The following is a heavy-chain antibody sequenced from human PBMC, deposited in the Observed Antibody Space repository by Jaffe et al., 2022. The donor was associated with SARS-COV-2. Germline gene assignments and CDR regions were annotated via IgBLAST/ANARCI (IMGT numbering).Heavy chain of an antibody. CDR1: GFTFSNAW. J-gene: IGHJ4*02. CDR2: IKSKTDGGTT. V-gene: IGHV3-15*01. Sequence: EVQLVESGGGLVKPGGSLRLSCAASGFTFSNAWMSWVRQAPGKGLEWVGRIKSKTDGGTTDYAAPVKGRFTISRDDSKNTLYLQMNSLKTEDTAVYYCTTGGDVDTAMEEVDYWGQGTLVTVSS. CDR3: TTGGDVDTAMEEVDY. D-gene: IGHD5-18*01.